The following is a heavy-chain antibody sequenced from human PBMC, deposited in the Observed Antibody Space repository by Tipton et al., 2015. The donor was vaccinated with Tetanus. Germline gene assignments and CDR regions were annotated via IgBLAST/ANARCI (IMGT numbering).Heavy chain of an antibody. V-gene: IGHV1-46*03. Sequence: QLVQSGAEVKKPGASVKVSCKASGYTFTSYYMHWVRQAPGQGLEWMGIINPSGGSTSYAQKFQGRVTMTRDTSTSTVYMELSSLRSEDTAVYYCARDVPMYPMPNWFDPWGQGTPVTVSS. CDR2: INPSGGST. CDR1: GYTFTSYY. D-gene: IGHD2-2*01. CDR3: ARDVPMYPMPNWFDP. J-gene: IGHJ5*02.